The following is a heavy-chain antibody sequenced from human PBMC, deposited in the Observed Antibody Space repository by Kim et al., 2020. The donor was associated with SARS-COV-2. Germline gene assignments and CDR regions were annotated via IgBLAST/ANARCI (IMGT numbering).Heavy chain of an antibody. CDR3: ARDRLLHILTGSDFDY. CDR2: IKQDGSEK. J-gene: IGHJ4*02. CDR1: GFTFSSYW. V-gene: IGHV3-7*01. Sequence: GGSLRLSCAASGFTFSSYWMSWVRQAPGKGLEWVANIKQDGSEKYYVDSVKGRFTISRDNAKNSLYLQMNSLRAEDTAVYYCARDRLLHILTGSDFDYWGQGTLVTVSS. D-gene: IGHD3-9*01.